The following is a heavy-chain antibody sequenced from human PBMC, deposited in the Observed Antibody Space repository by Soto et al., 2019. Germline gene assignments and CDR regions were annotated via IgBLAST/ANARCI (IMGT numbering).Heavy chain of an antibody. V-gene: IGHV3-23*01. J-gene: IGHJ4*02. CDR1: GFTFSNYA. CDR3: AKGTSFSY. D-gene: IGHD2-2*01. CDR2: ISDSGVST. Sequence: EVQLWESGGGLVQPGGSLRLSCAASGFTFSNYAMSWVRQAPGKGLEWVSSISDSGVSTYYADSVKGGFTTSRDNSKNTRLLQINSLRAEYTAVYYCAKGTSFSYWGQGTLVTVSS.